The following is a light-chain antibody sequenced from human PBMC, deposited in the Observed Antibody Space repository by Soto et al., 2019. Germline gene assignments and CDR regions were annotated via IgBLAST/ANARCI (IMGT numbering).Light chain of an antibody. Sequence: DIHMTQSPSTLSASVGDTITITCRASQSVSAWLAWYQQKPGRAPKLLISKASSLEGGVPSRFSGSGSGTQFTLTISSLQPDDFATYYCQQYNSYSTFGQGTKVDIK. CDR1: QSVSAW. V-gene: IGKV1-5*03. J-gene: IGKJ1*01. CDR2: KAS. CDR3: QQYNSYST.